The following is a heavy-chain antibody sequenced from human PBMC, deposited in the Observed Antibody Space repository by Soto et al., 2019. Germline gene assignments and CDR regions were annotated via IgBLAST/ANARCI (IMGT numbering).Heavy chain of an antibody. CDR2: INHSGST. Sequence: SETLSLTCAVYGGSFSGYYWSWIRQPPGKGLEWIGEINHSGSTNYNPSLKSRVTISVDTSKNQFSLKLSSLTAADTAVYYCARGKRVTVTTISGYYYYMDVWGKGTTVTVSS. D-gene: IGHD4-17*01. CDR1: GGSFSGYY. V-gene: IGHV4-34*01. CDR3: ARGKRVTVTTISGYYYYMDV. J-gene: IGHJ6*03.